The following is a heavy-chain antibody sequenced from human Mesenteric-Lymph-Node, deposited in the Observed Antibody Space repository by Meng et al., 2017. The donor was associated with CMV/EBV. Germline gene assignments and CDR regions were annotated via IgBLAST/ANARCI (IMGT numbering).Heavy chain of an antibody. CDR1: GYSFTSYA. Sequence: KVSCKASGYSFTSYAMHWVRQAPGQRLEWMGWINTVSGNTKYSEKFQGRVTMTRDTSASTVYMELSSLRSEDTAVYYCTRDSPMYSTGWGQGTLVTVSS. J-gene: IGHJ4*02. CDR3: TRDSPMYSTG. D-gene: IGHD6-19*01. V-gene: IGHV1-3*04. CDR2: INTVSGNT.